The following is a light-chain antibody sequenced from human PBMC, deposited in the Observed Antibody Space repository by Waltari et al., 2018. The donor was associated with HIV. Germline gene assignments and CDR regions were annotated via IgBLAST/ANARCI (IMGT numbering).Light chain of an antibody. V-gene: IGLV1-40*01. J-gene: IGLJ2*01. CDR1: SSNIGAGYA. Sequence: QSVLTQPPSVSGAPGQRVTIPCTGSSSNIGAGYAVTWYQQLPETAPKLLIYGNFNRPSGVPDRFSGSKSGTSASLAITGLQAEDEADYYCQSYDSSLSGSVVFGGGTKLTVL. CDR3: QSYDSSLSGSVV. CDR2: GNF.